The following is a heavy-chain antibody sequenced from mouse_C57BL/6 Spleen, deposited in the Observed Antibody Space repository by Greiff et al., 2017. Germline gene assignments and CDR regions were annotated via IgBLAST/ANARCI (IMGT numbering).Heavy chain of an antibody. CDR3: SKGDYDRMDY. Sequence: QVQLQQSGAELVRPGASVKLSCKASGYTFTDYYINWVKQRPGQGLEWIARIYPGSGKTYYNEKFKVKATLTAEKSSSTAYMQLSSLTSEDSTVYFCSKGDYDRMDYWGQGTSVTVSS. CDR2: IYPGSGKT. V-gene: IGHV1-76*01. D-gene: IGHD2-4*01. CDR1: GYTFTDYY. J-gene: IGHJ4*01.